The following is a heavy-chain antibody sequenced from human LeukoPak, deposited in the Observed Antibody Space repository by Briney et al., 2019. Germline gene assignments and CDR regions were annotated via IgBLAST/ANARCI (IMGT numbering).Heavy chain of an antibody. Sequence: PGGSLRLSCAASGFTFSSYGMSWVRQAPGKGLEWVSAISGSGGSTYYADSVKGRFTISRDNSKNTLYLQMNSLRAEDTAVYYCAKTPKYYYDSSGYYNDYWGQGTLVTVSS. V-gene: IGHV3-23*01. CDR2: ISGSGGST. CDR1: GFTFSSYG. J-gene: IGHJ4*02. CDR3: AKTPKYYYDSSGYYNDY. D-gene: IGHD3-22*01.